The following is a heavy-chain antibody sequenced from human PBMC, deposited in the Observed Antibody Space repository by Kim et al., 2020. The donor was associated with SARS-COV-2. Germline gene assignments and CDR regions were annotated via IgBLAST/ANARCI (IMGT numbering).Heavy chain of an antibody. CDR2: TSGSGGRI. D-gene: IGHD1-20*01. CDR1: GFTFSSYA. V-gene: IGHV3-23*01. J-gene: IGHJ5*02. Sequence: GGSLRLSCAASGFTFSSYAMSWVRQAPGKGLEWVSGTSGSGGRIYYADSVKGRFTISRDNSKNRLYLQLNSLRAEDTAVYYCAKDGNNWNRPNWFDPWGQGTLVTVSS. CDR3: AKDGNNWNRPNWFDP.